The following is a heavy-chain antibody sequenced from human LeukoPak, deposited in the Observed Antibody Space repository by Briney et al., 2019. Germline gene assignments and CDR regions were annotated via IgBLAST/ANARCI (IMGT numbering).Heavy chain of an antibody. Sequence: PSETLSLTCTVSGASVSSSGYYWSWIRQPPGKGLEWIGYIWHSGSTYYKPSLKSRVTISLDRSENQFSLRLNSVTAADTAVYYCARVFGDPNEYSDFWGPGGFDYWGQGTLVTVSS. V-gene: IGHV4-30-2*01. CDR3: ARVFGDPNEYSDFWGPGGFDY. CDR1: GASVSSSGYY. J-gene: IGHJ4*02. CDR2: IWHSGST. D-gene: IGHD3-10*02.